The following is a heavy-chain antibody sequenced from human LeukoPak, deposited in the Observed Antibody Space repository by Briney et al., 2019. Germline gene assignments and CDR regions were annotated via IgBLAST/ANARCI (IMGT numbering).Heavy chain of an antibody. V-gene: IGHV3-23*01. J-gene: IGHJ6*02. CDR3: AKATRGRYCSSTSCYGAYYYYGMDV. Sequence: GGSLRLSCAASGFTFSSYAMSWVRQAPGKGLEWVSAISGSGGSTYYADSVKGRFTISRDNSKNTLYLQMNSLRAEDTAVYYCAKATRGRYCSSTSCYGAYYYYGMDVWGQGTTVTVS. CDR1: GFTFSSYA. CDR2: ISGSGGST. D-gene: IGHD2-2*01.